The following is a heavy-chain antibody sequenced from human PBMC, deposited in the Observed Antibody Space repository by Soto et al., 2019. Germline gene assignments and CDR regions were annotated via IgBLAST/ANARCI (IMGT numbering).Heavy chain of an antibody. Sequence: QVQLQESGPGLVKPSETLSLTCTVSGGSISTYYWSWIRQPPGKGLEWIGYIYDSGRTAYNPSLKSRVTISVATSKNQFSLKLSSVTAADTAVYYCARHGGRYCSGGTCYIYWHFDLWGRGTLVTVSS. D-gene: IGHD2-15*01. CDR3: ARHGGRYCSGGTCYIYWHFDL. CDR2: IYDSGRT. V-gene: IGHV4-59*08. J-gene: IGHJ2*01. CDR1: GGSISTYY.